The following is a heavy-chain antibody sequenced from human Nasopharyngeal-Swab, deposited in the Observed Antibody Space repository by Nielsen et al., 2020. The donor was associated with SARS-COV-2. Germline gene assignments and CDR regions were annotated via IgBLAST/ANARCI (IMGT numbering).Heavy chain of an antibody. D-gene: IGHD1-26*01. CDR2: IYYSGST. Sequence: SETLSLTCTVSGGSISSYYWSWIRQPPGKGLEWIGYIYYSGSTNYNPSLKSRVTISVDTSKNQFSLKLSSVTAADTAVYYCARAIVGATGDYWGQGTLVTVSS. CDR3: ARAIVGATGDY. CDR1: GGSISSYY. V-gene: IGHV4-59*01. J-gene: IGHJ4*02.